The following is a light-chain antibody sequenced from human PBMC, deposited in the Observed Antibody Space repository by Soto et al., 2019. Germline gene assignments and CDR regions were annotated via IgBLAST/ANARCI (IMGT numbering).Light chain of an antibody. Sequence: QSVLTQSPSASASLGASVKLTCTLSSGHSSYAIAWHQQQPEKGPRYLMKLNSDGSHSKGDGIPDRFSGSSSGAERYLTISSIQSEDEADYYCQTWGTGIPPVVFGGGTKLTVL. J-gene: IGLJ2*01. CDR2: LNSDGSH. CDR3: QTWGTGIPPVV. CDR1: SGHSSYA. V-gene: IGLV4-69*01.